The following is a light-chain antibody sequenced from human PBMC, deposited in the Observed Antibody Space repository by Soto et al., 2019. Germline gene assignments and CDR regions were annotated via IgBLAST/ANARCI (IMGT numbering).Light chain of an antibody. J-gene: IGLJ1*01. CDR2: DVS. CDR1: RSDIGTYNY. Sequence: QSVLTQPASMSGSPGQSITISCTGTRSDIGTYNYLSWYQQHPGKAPRLVISDVSNRPSGVSNRFSGSKSGNTASLTITGLQSEDEADYYCMSYTTTSSFVLGSGTKLTVL. CDR3: MSYTTTSSFV. V-gene: IGLV2-14*03.